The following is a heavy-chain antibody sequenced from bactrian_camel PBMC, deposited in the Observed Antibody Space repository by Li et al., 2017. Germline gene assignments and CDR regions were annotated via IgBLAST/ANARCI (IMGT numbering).Heavy chain of an antibody. V-gene: IGHV3-2*01. Sequence: HVQLVESGGGSVQAGGSLRLSCAASGFTNRGYCMGWFRQAPGKEREAVAIIHRATAGTSYADSVKGRFTISQDNAKNTLYLQMNSLKPEDTAMYYCAARAGFPCRVEYADGWAPYWGQGTQVTVS. CDR3: AARAGFPCRVEYADGWAPY. CDR2: IHRATAGT. CDR1: GFTNRGYC. D-gene: IGHD3*01. J-gene: IGHJ4*01.